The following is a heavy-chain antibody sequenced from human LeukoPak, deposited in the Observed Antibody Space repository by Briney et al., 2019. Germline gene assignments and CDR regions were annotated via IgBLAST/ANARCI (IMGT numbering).Heavy chain of an antibody. Sequence: PGGSLRLSCAASGFPFSSYGMHWVRQAPGKGLEWVAFIPYDGSDKFYADSVKGRFTISRDNSKNTLYLQMNSLRAEDTAVYYCARARYFDYWGQGTLVTVSS. V-gene: IGHV3-30*02. CDR2: IPYDGSDK. CDR1: GFPFSSYG. CDR3: ARARYFDY. J-gene: IGHJ4*02.